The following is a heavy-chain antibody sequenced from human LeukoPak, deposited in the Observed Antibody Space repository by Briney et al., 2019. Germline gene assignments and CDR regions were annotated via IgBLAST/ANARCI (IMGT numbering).Heavy chain of an antibody. V-gene: IGHV4-34*01. CDR1: GGSFSGYY. J-gene: IGHJ4*02. CDR3: ARGRTYYDFWSGSLFDY. D-gene: IGHD3-3*01. Sequence: TSETLPLTCAVYGGSFSGYYWSWIRQPPGKGLEWIGEINHSGSTNYNPSLKSRVTISVDTSKNQFSLKLSSVTAADTAVYYCARGRTYYDFWSGSLFDYWGQGTLVTVSS. CDR2: INHSGST.